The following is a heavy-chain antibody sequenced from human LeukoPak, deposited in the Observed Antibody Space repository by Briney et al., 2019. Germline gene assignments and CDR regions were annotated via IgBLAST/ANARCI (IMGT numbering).Heavy chain of an antibody. D-gene: IGHD4-17*01. Sequence: SETPSLTCTVSGGSISSGDYYWSWIRQPPGKRLELLGYIYYSVSTYYNPSLKRRVSISLDTSKNQFSLKLSSVTAADTAVYYCARAGDTVTTGEGMDVWGQGTTVTVSS. CDR2: IYYSVST. V-gene: IGHV4-30-4*01. CDR3: ARAGDTVTTGEGMDV. CDR1: GGSISSGDYY. J-gene: IGHJ6*02.